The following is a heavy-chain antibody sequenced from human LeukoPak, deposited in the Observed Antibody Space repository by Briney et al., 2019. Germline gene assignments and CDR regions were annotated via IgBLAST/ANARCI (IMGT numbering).Heavy chain of an antibody. J-gene: IGHJ6*03. CDR3: ARDPERYSSSSNYYYYYMDV. CDR2: ISYYESKK. V-gene: IGHV3-30*04. CDR1: GFTFSNYA. D-gene: IGHD6-6*01. Sequence: PGGSLRLSCAASGFTFSNYALHWVRQAPGKGLEWVAVISYYESKKYYADSVKGRFTISRDNSKNTLYLQMNSLRGEDTAVYYCARDPERYSSSSNYYYYYMDVWGKGTTVTVSS.